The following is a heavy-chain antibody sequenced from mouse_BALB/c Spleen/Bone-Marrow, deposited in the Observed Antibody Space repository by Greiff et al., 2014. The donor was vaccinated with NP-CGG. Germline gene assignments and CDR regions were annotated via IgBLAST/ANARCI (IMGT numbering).Heavy chain of an antibody. D-gene: IGHD2-14*01. CDR2: ISPYIGGT. CDR3: ARGRRYDCPYFDY. CDR1: GYTFTDFN. J-gene: IGHJ2*01. Sequence: EVKLVESGPELVKPGASVKISCKASGYTFTDFNMHWVKQSHGKSLEWIGFISPYIGGTGYNQKFKSKATLTVDSSSSTAYMERRSLTSEDSAVYYCARGRRYDCPYFDYWGQGTTLTVSS. V-gene: IGHV1S29*02.